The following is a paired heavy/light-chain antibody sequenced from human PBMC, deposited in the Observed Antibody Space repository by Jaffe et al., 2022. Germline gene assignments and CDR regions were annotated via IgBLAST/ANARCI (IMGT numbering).Light chain of an antibody. CDR2: DAS. J-gene: IGKJ3*01. V-gene: IGKV1-33*01. CDR3: QQYDNLPVFT. CDR1: QDISNY. Sequence: DIQMTQSPSSLSASVGDRVTITCQASQDISNYLNWYQQKPGKAPKLLIYDASNLETGVPSRFSGSGSGTDFTFTISSLQPEDIATYYCQQYDNLPVFTFGPGTKVDIK.
Heavy chain of an antibody. Sequence: QVQLVQSGAEVKKPGSSVKVSCKASGGTFSSYAISWVRQAPGQGLEWMGGIIPIFGTANYAQKFQGRVTITADESTSTAYMELSSLRSEDTAVYYCARVLNYYGYYNIHVGNYYYYMDVWGKGTTVTVSS. D-gene: IGHD3-10*01. J-gene: IGHJ6*03. CDR1: GGTFSSYA. CDR2: IIPIFGTA. V-gene: IGHV1-69*01. CDR3: ARVLNYYGYYNIHVGNYYYYMDV.